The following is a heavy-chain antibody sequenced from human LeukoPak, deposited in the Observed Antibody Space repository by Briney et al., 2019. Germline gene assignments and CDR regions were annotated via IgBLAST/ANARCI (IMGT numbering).Heavy chain of an antibody. CDR1: GFTFSSYG. D-gene: IGHD4-11*01. CDR3: ARVRLGYSDC. CDR2: IKSDESRT. V-gene: IGHV3-74*01. Sequence: GGSLRLSCAASGFTFSSYGMHWVRQGPGKGLVWVSYIKSDESRTNYADSEKGRFTISRDNAKNTLYLQMNSLGAEDTAVYYCARVRLGYSDCWGQGTLVTVSS. J-gene: IGHJ4*02.